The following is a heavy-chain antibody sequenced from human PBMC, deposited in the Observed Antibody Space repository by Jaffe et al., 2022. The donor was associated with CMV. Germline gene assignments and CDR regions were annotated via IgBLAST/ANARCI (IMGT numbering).Heavy chain of an antibody. V-gene: IGHV3-23*01. Sequence: EVQLLESGGGLVQPGGSLRLSCAASGFTFSSYAMSWVRQAPGKGLEWVSAISGSGGSTYYADSVKGRFTISRDNSKNTLYLQMNSLRAEDTAVYYCAKDEYYDYVWGSYRLTSFDYWGQGTLVTVSS. CDR3: AKDEYYDYVWGSYRLTSFDY. D-gene: IGHD3-16*02. CDR1: GFTFSSYA. J-gene: IGHJ4*02. CDR2: ISGSGGST.